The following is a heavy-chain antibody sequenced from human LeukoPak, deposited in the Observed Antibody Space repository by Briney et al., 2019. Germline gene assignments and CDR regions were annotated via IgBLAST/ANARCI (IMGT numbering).Heavy chain of an antibody. CDR1: GFTFSSYA. CDR2: ISGSGGST. Sequence: GGSLRLSCAASGFTFSSYAMSWVRQAPGKGLEWVSAISGSGGSTYFADSVKGRFTISRDNSKNTLYLQMNSLRAEDTAVYYCAKDTAAAGHYYLDYWGQGTLVTVSS. CDR3: AKDTAAAGHYYLDY. J-gene: IGHJ4*02. V-gene: IGHV3-23*01. D-gene: IGHD6-13*01.